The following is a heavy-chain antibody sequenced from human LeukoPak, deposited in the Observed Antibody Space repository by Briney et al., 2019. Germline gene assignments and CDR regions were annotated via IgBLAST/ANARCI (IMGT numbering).Heavy chain of an antibody. CDR1: GFTFSSYA. J-gene: IGHJ4*02. D-gene: IGHD3-22*01. Sequence: PGGSLRLSCAASGFTFSSYAMHRVRQAPGKGLEWVAVISCDESNKYYADSVKGRFTISRDNSKNTMYLQMNSLRADETAVYYCARDYYYDSSGYYYGLYDYWGQGTLVTVSS. CDR3: ARDYYYDSSGYYYGLYDY. V-gene: IGHV3-30*04. CDR2: ISCDESNK.